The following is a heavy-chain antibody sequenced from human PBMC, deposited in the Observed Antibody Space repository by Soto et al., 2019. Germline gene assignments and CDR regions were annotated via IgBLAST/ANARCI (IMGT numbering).Heavy chain of an antibody. V-gene: IGHV6-1*01. CDR3: ARDFLWGYYGSGTDAFDI. CDR2: TYYRSKWYN. Sequence: PSQTLSLTCAISGDSVSDNSAAWNWIRQSPSRGLEWLGRTYYRSKWYNDYAVSVKSRITVTPDTSKNQFSLHLNSVTPEDTAVYYCARDFLWGYYGSGTDAFDIWGQGTMVTVSS. CDR1: GDSVSDNSAA. J-gene: IGHJ3*02. D-gene: IGHD3-10*01.